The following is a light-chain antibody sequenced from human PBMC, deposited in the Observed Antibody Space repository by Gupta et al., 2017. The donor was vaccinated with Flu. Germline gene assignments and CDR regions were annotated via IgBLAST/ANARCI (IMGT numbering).Light chain of an antibody. CDR3: QQYNYYPYT. J-gene: IGKJ2*01. CDR1: QSSRTW. Sequence: PSTLSASVGDRVTITCRASQSSRTWLAWYQQKPGKAPKLLISRASSLESGVPSSFSGSGSGTEFTFTISSLQPDDFATYYCQQYNYYPYTFGQGTXLESK. CDR2: RAS. V-gene: IGKV1-5*03.